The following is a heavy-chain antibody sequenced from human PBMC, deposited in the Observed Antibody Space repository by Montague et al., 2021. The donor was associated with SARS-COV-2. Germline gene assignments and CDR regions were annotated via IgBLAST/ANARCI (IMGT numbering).Heavy chain of an antibody. CDR3: ARDTRITMLVVVNRYGMDV. J-gene: IGHJ6*02. CDR2: IYYSGST. CDR1: GGAISSSSYD. Sequence: SETLSLTCTVSGGAISSSSYDWGWIRQPPGKGLEWIGSIYYSGSTXYNPSLKSRVTISVDTSKNQFSLKLSSVTAADTAVYYCARDTRITMLVVVNRYGMDVWGQGTTVTVSS. D-gene: IGHD3-22*01. V-gene: IGHV4-39*07.